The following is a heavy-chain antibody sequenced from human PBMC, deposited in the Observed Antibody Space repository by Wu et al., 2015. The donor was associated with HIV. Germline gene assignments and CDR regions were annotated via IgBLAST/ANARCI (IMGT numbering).Heavy chain of an antibody. D-gene: IGHD5-24*01. CDR2: ISAYNGNT. CDR3: ARVSLEDGYNLVIPGWFDY. V-gene: IGHV1-18*01. Sequence: QVQLVQSGAEVKKPGASVKVSCKASGYTFTSYGISWVRQAPGQGLEWMGWISAYNGNTNYAQKLQGRVTMTTDTSTSTAYMELRSLRSDDTAVYYCARVSLEDGYNLVIPGWFDYWGQGTLVTVSS. J-gene: IGHJ4*02. CDR1: GYTFTSYG.